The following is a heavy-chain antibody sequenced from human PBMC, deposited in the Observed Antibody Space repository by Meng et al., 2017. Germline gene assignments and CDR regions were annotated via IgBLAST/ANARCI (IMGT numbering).Heavy chain of an antibody. CDR2: IIPIFGTA. CDR3: ARGQDQYSSGWNAFDI. D-gene: IGHD6-19*01. CDR1: GGTFSSYA. V-gene: IGHV1-69*13. J-gene: IGHJ3*02. Sequence: SVKVSCKASGGTFSSYAISWVRQAPGQGLEWMGGIIPIFGTANYAQKFQGRVTITADESTSTAYMELSSLRAEDTAVYYCARGQDQYSSGWNAFDIWGQGTMVTVSS.